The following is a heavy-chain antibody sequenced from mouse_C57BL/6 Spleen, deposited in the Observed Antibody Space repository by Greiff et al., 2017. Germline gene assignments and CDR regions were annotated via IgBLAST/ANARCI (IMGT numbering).Heavy chain of an antibody. CDR2: IDPSDSYT. CDR3: ARSGYGSGFDY. D-gene: IGHD1-1*01. Sequence: QVQLQQPGAELVRPGTSVKLSCKASGYTFTSYWMHWVKQRPGQGLEWIGVIDPSDSYTNYNQKFKGKATLTVDTSSSTAYMQLSSLTSEDSAVYYCARSGYGSGFDYWGQGTTLTVSS. V-gene: IGHV1-59*01. J-gene: IGHJ2*01. CDR1: GYTFTSYW.